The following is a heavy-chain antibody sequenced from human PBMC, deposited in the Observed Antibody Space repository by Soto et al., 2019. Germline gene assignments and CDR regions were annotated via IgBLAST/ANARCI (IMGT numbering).Heavy chain of an antibody. CDR2: ISASGGAT. J-gene: IGHJ4*02. Sequence: EVELLESGGGLVQPGGSLRLSCVASRFTFTSYAMSWVRQAPGKGLEWVAAISASGGATIHADSVKGRLTISRDNSKNTLYLQMNSLRAEETAVYYCAKDVGGGSLFRGAFDYWGQGTQVTVSS. CDR1: RFTFTSYA. CDR3: AKDVGGGSLFRGAFDY. D-gene: IGHD1-26*01. V-gene: IGHV3-23*01.